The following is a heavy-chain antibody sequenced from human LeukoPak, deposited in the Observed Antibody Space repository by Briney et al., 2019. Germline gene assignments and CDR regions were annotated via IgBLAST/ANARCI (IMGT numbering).Heavy chain of an antibody. V-gene: IGHV3-33*08. Sequence: GGSLRLSCAASGFTFSSYSMNWVRQAPGKGLEWVALIWSDGSQTKYAGSVKGRFTVSRDNSKNTAFLQMSGLTVEDTAVYYCAGAAGLGNYLIDYWGQGTLVTVSS. CDR3: AGAAGLGNYLIDY. CDR2: IWSDGSQT. J-gene: IGHJ4*02. CDR1: GFTFSSYS. D-gene: IGHD3-16*01.